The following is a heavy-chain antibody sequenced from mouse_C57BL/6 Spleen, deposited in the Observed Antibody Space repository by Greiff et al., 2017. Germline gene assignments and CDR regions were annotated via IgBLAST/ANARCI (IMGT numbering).Heavy chain of an antibody. V-gene: IGHV1-82*01. CDR3: ARRNWDEDAMDY. D-gene: IGHD4-1*01. CDR2: IYPGDGDT. Sequence: VQLQQSGPELVKPGASVKISCKASGYAFSSSWMNWVKQRPGQGLEWIGRIYPGDGDTNYNGKFKGKATLTADKSSSTAYMQLSSRTSEDSAVYFCARRNWDEDAMDYWGQGTTVTVAS. CDR1: GYAFSSSW. J-gene: IGHJ4*01.